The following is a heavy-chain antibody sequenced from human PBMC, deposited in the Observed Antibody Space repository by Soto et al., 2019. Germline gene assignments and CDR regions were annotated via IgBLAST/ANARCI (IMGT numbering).Heavy chain of an antibody. CDR3: ARSLDSSGWGWFDP. J-gene: IGHJ5*02. V-gene: IGHV4-59*08. D-gene: IGHD6-19*01. CDR2: IYYSGST. Sequence: PSETLSLTCTVSGGSISSYYWSWIRQPPGKGLEWIGYIYYSGSTNYNPSLKSRVTISVDTSKNQFSLKLSSGTAADTAVYYCARSLDSSGWGWFDPWGQGTMVTVSS. CDR1: GGSISSYY.